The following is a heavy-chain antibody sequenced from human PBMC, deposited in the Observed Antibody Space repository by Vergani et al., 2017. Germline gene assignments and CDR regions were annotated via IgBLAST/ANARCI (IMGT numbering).Heavy chain of an antibody. J-gene: IGHJ5*02. Sequence: QVQLVQSGAEVKKPGSSVKVSCKASGGTFSSYAISWVRQAPGQGLEWMGGIIPIFGTANYAQKFQGRVTITADKSTSTAYMELSSLRSEDTAVYYCGGALRYYGSESLWFDPWGQGTLVTVSS. V-gene: IGHV1-69*06. D-gene: IGHD3-10*01. CDR3: GGALRYYGSESLWFDP. CDR1: GGTFSSYA. CDR2: IIPIFGTA.